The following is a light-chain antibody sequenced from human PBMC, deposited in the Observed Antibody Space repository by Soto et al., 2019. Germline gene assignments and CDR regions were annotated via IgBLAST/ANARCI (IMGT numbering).Light chain of an antibody. J-gene: IGKJ5*01. V-gene: IGKV3-11*01. CDR2: DAS. CDR3: QQRSNWRKIT. CDR1: QSVSSN. Sequence: ESVLTQSPATRSVSPGERATLSCRASQSVSSNLAWYQQKPGQAPRLLIYDASNRATGIPARFSGSGSGTDFTLTISSLEPEDFAVYYCQQRSNWRKITFGQGTRLEIK.